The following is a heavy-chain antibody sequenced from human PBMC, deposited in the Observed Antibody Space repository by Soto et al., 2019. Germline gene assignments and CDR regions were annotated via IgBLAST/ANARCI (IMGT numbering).Heavy chain of an antibody. J-gene: IGHJ3*02. CDR3: AKDSRVRGWSPLDAFDI. D-gene: IGHD3-10*01. CDR2: ISGSGGST. Sequence: GGSLRLSCAASGFTFSSYAMSWVRQAPGKGLEWVSAISGSGGSTYYADSVKGRFTISRDNSKNTLYLQMNSLRAEDTAVYYCAKDSRVRGWSPLDAFDIWGQGTMVTVSS. CDR1: GFTFSSYA. V-gene: IGHV3-23*01.